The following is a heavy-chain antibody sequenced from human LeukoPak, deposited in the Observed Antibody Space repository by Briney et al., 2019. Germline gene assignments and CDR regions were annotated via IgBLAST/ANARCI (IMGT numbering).Heavy chain of an antibody. Sequence: GGSLRLSCAASGFTFTSYAMSWVRQSPGKGLEWVSTISGSGGSTYYADSVKGRFTISRDTSNNTLYLQMNSLRAEDTAVYYCAKDGADHAWAVIDYWAREPWSPSPQ. CDR2: ISGSGGST. J-gene: IGHJ4*02. V-gene: IGHV3-23*01. D-gene: IGHD4-11*01. CDR1: GFTFTSYA. CDR3: AKDGADHAWAVIDY.